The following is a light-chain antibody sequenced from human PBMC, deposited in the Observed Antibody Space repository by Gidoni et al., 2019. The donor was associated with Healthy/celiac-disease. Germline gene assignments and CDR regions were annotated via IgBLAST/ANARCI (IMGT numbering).Light chain of an antibody. CDR2: DAS. Sequence: EIKMTQSPSTLSASVGDRVTITCRASQSISSWLSWYQQKQGKAPKLLIYDASSLESVVPSRFSGSGSGTEFTLTISSLQPDDFATYYCQQYNSYPWTFGQGTKVEIK. CDR1: QSISSW. CDR3: QQYNSYPWT. J-gene: IGKJ1*01. V-gene: IGKV1-5*01.